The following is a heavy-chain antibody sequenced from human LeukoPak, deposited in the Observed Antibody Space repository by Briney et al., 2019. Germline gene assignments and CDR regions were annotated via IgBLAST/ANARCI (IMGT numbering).Heavy chain of an antibody. CDR2: INHSGRN. CDR3: ARVHSGGWAIQYYLDY. CDR1: GVSFRAYY. J-gene: IGHJ4*02. Sequence: SETLSLTCAVIGVSFRAYYWRWLRQPPGQDLAPTGKINHSGRNNYNPSLKSRVTISVDTSKNQFSLKLSSVTAADPAVYYCARVHSGGWAIQYYLDYWGQGTLVTVPS. V-gene: IGHV4-34*01. D-gene: IGHD6-19*01.